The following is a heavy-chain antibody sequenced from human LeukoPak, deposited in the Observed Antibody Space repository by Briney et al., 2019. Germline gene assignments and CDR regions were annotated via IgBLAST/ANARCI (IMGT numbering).Heavy chain of an antibody. CDR2: IYTSGST. V-gene: IGHV4-59*10. CDR3: ALTGITGTSRFDY. D-gene: IGHD1-7*01. CDR1: GGSFSGYY. Sequence: SETLSLTCAVYGGSFSGYYWSWIRQPPGKGLEWIGRIYTSGSTNYNPSLKSRVTISVDKSKNQFSLKLSSVTAADTAVYYCALTGITGTSRFDYWGQGTLVTVSS. J-gene: IGHJ4*02.